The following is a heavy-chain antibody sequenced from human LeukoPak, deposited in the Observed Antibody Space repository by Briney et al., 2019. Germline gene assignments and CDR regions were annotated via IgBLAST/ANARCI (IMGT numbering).Heavy chain of an antibody. CDR3: VGWSATRIDY. D-gene: IGHD3-3*01. J-gene: IGHJ4*02. CDR2: FYSIGST. CDR1: GGSIRSNY. V-gene: IGHV4-4*07. Sequence: SETLSLTCTVSGGSIRSNYWSWIRQRAGKGLEWIGRFYSIGSTNYNPSLNSRVTTSVATSTSPLSLKLSSATAADTAVYYCVGWSATRIDYWGQGTLVTVSS.